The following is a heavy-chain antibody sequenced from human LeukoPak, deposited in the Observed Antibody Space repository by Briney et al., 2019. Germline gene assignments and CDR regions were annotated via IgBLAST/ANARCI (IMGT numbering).Heavy chain of an antibody. CDR1: GFTFSDYY. Sequence: PGGSLRHSCAASGFTFSDYYMSWIRQAPGKGLEWVSYISSSGSTIYYADSVKGRFTISRDNAKNSLYLQMNSLRAEDTAVYYCATRFDYYGSGSYPEYFQHWGQGTLVTVSS. J-gene: IGHJ1*01. CDR3: ATRFDYYGSGSYPEYFQH. CDR2: ISSSGSTI. V-gene: IGHV3-11*01. D-gene: IGHD3-10*01.